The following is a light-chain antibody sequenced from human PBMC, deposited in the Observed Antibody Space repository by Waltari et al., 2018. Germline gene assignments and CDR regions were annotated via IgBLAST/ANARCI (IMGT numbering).Light chain of an antibody. J-gene: IGLJ3*02. CDR2: DDN. CDR1: RGSLAANF. Sequence: NFMLTQPHSVSESPGKTINISCTRSRGSLAANFLPWYQQHPGRSPTILIYDDNQRAPGVPDRFSGSIDRSSNSASLTISALKPEDEADYYCQSYDNLNTVFGGGTKLTVL. CDR3: QSYDNLNTV. V-gene: IGLV6-57*01.